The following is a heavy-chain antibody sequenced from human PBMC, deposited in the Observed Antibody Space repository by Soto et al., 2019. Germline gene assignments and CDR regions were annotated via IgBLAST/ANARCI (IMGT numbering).Heavy chain of an antibody. CDR3: ARDSRFLAWLLRLDY. V-gene: IGHV3-48*03. CDR1: GFTFSSYE. D-gene: IGHD3-3*01. CDR2: ISSSGSTI. Sequence: GGSLRLSCAASGFTFSSYEMNWVRQAPGKGLEWVSYISSSGSTIYYADSVKGRFTISRDNAKNSLSLQMNSLRAEDTAVYYCARDSRFLAWLLRLDYWGQGTRGTV. J-gene: IGHJ4*02.